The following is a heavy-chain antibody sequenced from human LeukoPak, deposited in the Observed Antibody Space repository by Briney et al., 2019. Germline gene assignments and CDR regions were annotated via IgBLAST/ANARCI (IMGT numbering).Heavy chain of an antibody. Sequence: GGSLRLSCAASGFSFDDYGMSWVRQAPGKGLEWVSGINWSGGSTDYADSVKGRSTISRDNAKNSLYLQMNSLRAEDTAVYYCAELGITMIGGVWGKGTTVTISS. J-gene: IGHJ6*04. CDR3: AELGITMIGGV. V-gene: IGHV3-20*04. CDR1: GFSFDDYG. D-gene: IGHD3-10*02. CDR2: INWSGGST.